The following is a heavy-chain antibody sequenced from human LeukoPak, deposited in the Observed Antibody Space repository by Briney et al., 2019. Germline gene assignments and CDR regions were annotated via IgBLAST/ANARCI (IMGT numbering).Heavy chain of an antibody. V-gene: IGHV1-46*01. J-gene: IGHJ4*02. CDR3: VRYTSTFYFDS. Sequence: ASVKVSCKASGYTFSSYYMHWVRQAPGQGLEWMGIINPSGGSTNYAQKFQGRVTMTRDTSTSTVYMELSSLRSEDTAVYYCVRYTSTFYFDSWGQGTLVTVSS. D-gene: IGHD3-16*01. CDR2: INPSGGST. CDR1: GYTFSSYY.